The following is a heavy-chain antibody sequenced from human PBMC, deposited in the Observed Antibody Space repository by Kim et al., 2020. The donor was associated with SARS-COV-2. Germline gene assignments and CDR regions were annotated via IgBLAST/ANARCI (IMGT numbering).Heavy chain of an antibody. D-gene: IGHD3-9*01. V-gene: IGHV3-9*01. Sequence: GGSLRLSCAASGFTFDDYAMHWVRQAPGKGLEWVSGISWNSGSIGYADSVKGRFTISRDNAKNSLYLQMNSLRAEDTALYYCARQGGYFDWLSEGAPYGWFDPWGQGTLVTVSS. CDR1: GFTFDDYA. CDR3: ARQGGYFDWLSEGAPYGWFDP. J-gene: IGHJ5*02. CDR2: ISWNSGSI.